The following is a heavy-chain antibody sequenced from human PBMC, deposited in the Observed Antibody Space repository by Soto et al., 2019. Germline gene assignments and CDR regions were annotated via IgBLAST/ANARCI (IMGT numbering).Heavy chain of an antibody. J-gene: IGHJ4*02. CDR3: ATDRKFGDRDY. V-gene: IGHV1-18*01. CDR1: GYSFTGYG. CDR2: ISGYNGDT. D-gene: IGHD3-10*01. Sequence: QVPLVQSGAEVKKPGASVKVSCKTSGYSFTGYGISWVRQAPGQGLEWMGWISGYNGDTNYAQKLQGRVTMTTDTSTRTAYMELSTLRSDDTAVYYCATDRKFGDRDYWGQGTLVTVST.